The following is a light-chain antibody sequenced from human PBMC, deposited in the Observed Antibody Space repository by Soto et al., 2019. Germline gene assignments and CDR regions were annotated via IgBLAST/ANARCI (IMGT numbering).Light chain of an antibody. CDR1: QSVSGSY. CDR2: GAS. CDR3: HQYGGSPGT. J-gene: IGKJ1*01. V-gene: IGKV3-20*01. Sequence: EIVLTQSPGTLSLSPGERAPLSCRASQSVSGSYLAWYQQKPGQAPRLLIYGASSRATGIPDRFSGSGSGTDFTLTISRLEPEDFAVYYCHQYGGSPGTLGQGTKVDIK.